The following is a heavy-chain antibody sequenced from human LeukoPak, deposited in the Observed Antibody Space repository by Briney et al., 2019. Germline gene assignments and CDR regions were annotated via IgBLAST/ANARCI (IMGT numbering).Heavy chain of an antibody. V-gene: IGHV4-34*01. J-gene: IGHJ2*01. CDR3: ARDRPRWYFDL. CDR1: GGSFSGYY. Sequence: ETLSLTCAVYGGSFSGYYWSWIRQPPGKGLEWIGEINHSGSTNYNPSLKSRVTISVDTSKDQFSLKLSSVTAADTAVYYCARDRPRWYFDLWGRGTLVTVSS. CDR2: INHSGST.